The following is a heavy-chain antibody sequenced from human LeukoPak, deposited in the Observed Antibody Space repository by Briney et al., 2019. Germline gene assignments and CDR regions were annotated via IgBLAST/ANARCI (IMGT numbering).Heavy chain of an antibody. Sequence: GESLKISCKVSGYSFINYWIGWVRQLPGKGLEWMGVIYPGDSDTRYSPSFQGQVTISADKSISTAYLQWSSLKASDTAMYYCARQYDSSGYDYWGQGTLVTVSS. CDR3: ARQYDSSGYDY. D-gene: IGHD3-22*01. J-gene: IGHJ4*02. CDR2: IYPGDSDT. V-gene: IGHV5-51*01. CDR1: GYSFINYW.